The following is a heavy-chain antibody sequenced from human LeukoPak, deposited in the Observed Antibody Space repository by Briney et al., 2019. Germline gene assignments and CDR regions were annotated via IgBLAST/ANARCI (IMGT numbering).Heavy chain of an antibody. V-gene: IGHV1-46*01. D-gene: IGHD6-6*01. CDR2: IFPSGGST. J-gene: IGHJ4*02. CDR1: GYTFTSYY. CDR3: AYSTSSGVFSY. Sequence: ASVKVSCKASGYTFTSYYMHWVRQAPGQGLEWMGIIFPSGGSTTYAQKFQGRVTMTKNTSTNTVYMELRSLRSEDTAVYFCAYSTSSGVFSYWGQGTLVTVSS.